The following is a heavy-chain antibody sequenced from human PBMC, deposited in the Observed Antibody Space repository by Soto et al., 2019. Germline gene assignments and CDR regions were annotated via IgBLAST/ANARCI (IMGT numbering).Heavy chain of an antibody. Sequence: GGSLRLSCAASGFTFSSYAMHWVRQAPGKGLEWVAVISYEGSHKYYADSVNGRFTISRDNPKNTLYLQRNSLRAEATAVYYCARGGYYYGMDVWGQGTTVTVSS. J-gene: IGHJ6*02. CDR2: ISYEGSHK. CDR1: GFTFSSYA. CDR3: ARGGYYYGMDV. V-gene: IGHV3-30-3*01.